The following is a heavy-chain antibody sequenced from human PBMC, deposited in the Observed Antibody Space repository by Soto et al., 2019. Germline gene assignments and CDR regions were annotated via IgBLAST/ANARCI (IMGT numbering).Heavy chain of an antibody. CDR1: GGSISSYY. V-gene: IGHV4-59*08. J-gene: IGHJ5*02. D-gene: IGHD6-13*01. Sequence: SETLSLTCTVSGGSISSYYWSWIRQPPGKGLEWIGYIYYSGGTNYNPSLKSRVTISLDTSSNQFSLKLSSVTAADTAVYYCARHAIASPDPYNWFDPWGQGTLVTVSS. CDR3: ARHAIASPDPYNWFDP. CDR2: IYYSGGT.